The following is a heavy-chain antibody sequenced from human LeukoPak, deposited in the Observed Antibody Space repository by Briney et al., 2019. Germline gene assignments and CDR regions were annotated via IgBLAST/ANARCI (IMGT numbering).Heavy chain of an antibody. CDR3: ARPLSTRYDFWSEGDAFDI. J-gene: IGHJ3*02. CDR2: IIPIFGTA. V-gene: IGHV1-69*01. Sequence: SVKVSCKASGGTFSSYAISWVRQALGQGLEWMGGIIPIFGTANYAQKFQGRATITADESTSTAYMELSSLRSEDTAVYYCARPLSTRYDFWSEGDAFDIWGQGTMVTVSS. D-gene: IGHD3-3*01. CDR1: GGTFSSYA.